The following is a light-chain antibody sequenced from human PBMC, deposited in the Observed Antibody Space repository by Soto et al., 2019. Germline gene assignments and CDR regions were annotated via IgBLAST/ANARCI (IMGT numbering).Light chain of an antibody. J-gene: IGKJ1*01. V-gene: IGKV3-20*01. Sequence: EIVLTQSPGTLSLSPGERATLSCRASQSVSGSYLAWYQQEPGQAPRLLIYGASSRATGIPDRFSGSGSGTDFTLTISRLEPEDFAVYYCQEYNRAPWTFGQGTKV. CDR2: GAS. CDR3: QEYNRAPWT. CDR1: QSVSGSY.